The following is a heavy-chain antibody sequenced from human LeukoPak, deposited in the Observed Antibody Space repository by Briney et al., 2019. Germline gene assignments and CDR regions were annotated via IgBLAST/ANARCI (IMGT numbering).Heavy chain of an antibody. Sequence: SETLSLTCAVYGGSFSGYYWSWIRQPPGKGLEWIGEINHSGSTNYNPSPKSRGTISVDTSKNQFSLKLSSVTAADTAVYYCARLGDYDYVWGSYRYLAFDIWGQGTMVTVFS. CDR3: ARLGDYDYVWGSYRYLAFDI. D-gene: IGHD3-16*02. CDR2: INHSGST. CDR1: GGSFSGYY. V-gene: IGHV4-34*01. J-gene: IGHJ3*02.